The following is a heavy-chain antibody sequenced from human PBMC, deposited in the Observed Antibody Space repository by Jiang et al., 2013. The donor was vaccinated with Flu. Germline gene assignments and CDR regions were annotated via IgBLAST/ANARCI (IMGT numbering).Heavy chain of an antibody. J-gene: IGHJ4*02. V-gene: IGHV1-69*04. Sequence: DRLTITADKSANTLYMELSSLRGEDTAVYYCARAVTCGGGCYFFDFWGQGTLVTVAS. D-gene: IGHD2-21*02. CDR3: ARAVTCGGGCYFFDF.